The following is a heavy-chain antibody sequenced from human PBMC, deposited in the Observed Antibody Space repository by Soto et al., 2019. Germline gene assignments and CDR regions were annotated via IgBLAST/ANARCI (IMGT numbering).Heavy chain of an antibody. CDR1: GFTFSNYW. Sequence: PGGSLRLSCAASGFTFSNYWMTWVRQAPGKGLEWVANIKEDGSEKHYVDSVKGRFTISRDNAKNSLYLQMNSLRVEDTVVYFCSRDVVVGAKALNYWGQGALVTVSS. CDR3: SRDVVVGAKALNY. CDR2: IKEDGSEK. D-gene: IGHD2-15*01. J-gene: IGHJ4*02. V-gene: IGHV3-7*01.